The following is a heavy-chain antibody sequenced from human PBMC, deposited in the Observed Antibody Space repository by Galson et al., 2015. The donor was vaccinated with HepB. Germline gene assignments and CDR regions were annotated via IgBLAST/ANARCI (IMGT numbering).Heavy chain of an antibody. Sequence: SLRLSCAASGFTFSSYSMNWVRQAPGKGLEWVSSISSSSSYIYYADSVKGRFTISRDNAKNSLYLQMNSLRAEDTAVYYCARASSSSWYEDTLGYWGQGTLVTVSS. CDR1: GFTFSSYS. CDR3: ARASSSSWYEDTLGY. V-gene: IGHV3-21*01. D-gene: IGHD6-13*01. CDR2: ISSSSSYI. J-gene: IGHJ4*02.